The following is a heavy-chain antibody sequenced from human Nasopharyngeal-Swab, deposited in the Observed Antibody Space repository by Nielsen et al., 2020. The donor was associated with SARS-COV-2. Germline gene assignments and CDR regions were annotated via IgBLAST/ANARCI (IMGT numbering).Heavy chain of an antibody. V-gene: IGHV1-69*06. CDR2: IIPIFGTA. D-gene: IGHD6-6*01. CDR1: GGTFSSYA. CDR3: ARDASSSPGGYYFDY. Sequence: SVKLSCKASGGTFSSYAISWVRQAPGQGLEWMGGIIPIFGTANYAQKFQRRVTITADKSTSTAYMELSSLRSEDTAVYYCARDASSSPGGYYFDYWGQGTLVTVSS. J-gene: IGHJ4*02.